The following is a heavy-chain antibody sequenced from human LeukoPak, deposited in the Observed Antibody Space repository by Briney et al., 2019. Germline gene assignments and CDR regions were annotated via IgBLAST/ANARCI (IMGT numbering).Heavy chain of an antibody. CDR3: AKSRLGYDY. V-gene: IGHV3-23*01. D-gene: IGHD5-12*01. Sequence: GGSLRLSCADSGFIFSSYVMSWVRQAPGTGLEWVSAISGSGGDTYYADSVKSRFTISRDNSKNTLYLQMNSLRAEDTAVYYCAKSRLGYDYWGQGTLVTVSS. J-gene: IGHJ4*02. CDR2: ISGSGGDT. CDR1: GFIFSSYV.